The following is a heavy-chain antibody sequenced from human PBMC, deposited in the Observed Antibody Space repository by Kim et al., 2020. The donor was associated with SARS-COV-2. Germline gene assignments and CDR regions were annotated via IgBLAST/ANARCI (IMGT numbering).Heavy chain of an antibody. CDR2: ISASNSYT. D-gene: IGHD3-10*01. V-gene: IGHV3-11*05. CDR1: TFTFSDFY. Sequence: GGSLRLSCAASTFTFSDFYMSWIRQAPGKGLEWVSYISASNSYTNYADSVKGRFTISRDNAKNSLYLQMSTLRAEDTAVYYSARVLYGAGSHYYFDYWG. CDR3: ARVLYGAGSHYYFDY. J-gene: IGHJ4*01.